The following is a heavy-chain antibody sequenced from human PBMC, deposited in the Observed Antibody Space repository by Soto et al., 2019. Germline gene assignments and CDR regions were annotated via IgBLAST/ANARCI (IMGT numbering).Heavy chain of an antibody. D-gene: IGHD4-17*01. Sequence: PGGSLRLSCAASGFTFSSYAMSWVRQAPGKGLEWVSAISGSGGSTYYADSVKGRFTISRDNSKNTLYLQMNSLRAEDTAVYYCAKDRGLRWKTWRSFDYWGQGTLVTVSS. V-gene: IGHV3-23*01. CDR3: AKDRGLRWKTWRSFDY. CDR2: ISGSGGST. J-gene: IGHJ4*02. CDR1: GFTFSSYA.